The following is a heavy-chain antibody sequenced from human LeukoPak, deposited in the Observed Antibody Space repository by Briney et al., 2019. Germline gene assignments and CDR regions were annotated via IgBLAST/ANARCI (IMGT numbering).Heavy chain of an antibody. Sequence: SETLSLTCTVSGASTSAYYWSWIRQPPGKGLEWIGYTYSGGNANYNPSLKSRVTISIDTSENQFSLKLSSVTAADTAVYYCARPQGYQLLDFEYWGQGTLVTVSS. V-gene: IGHV4-59*08. CDR2: TYSGGNA. CDR3: ARPQGYQLLDFEY. D-gene: IGHD2-2*01. CDR1: GASTSAYY. J-gene: IGHJ4*02.